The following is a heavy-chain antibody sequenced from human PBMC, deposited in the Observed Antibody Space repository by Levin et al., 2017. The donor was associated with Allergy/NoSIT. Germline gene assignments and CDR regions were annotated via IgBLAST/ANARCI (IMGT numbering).Heavy chain of an antibody. CDR3: ARRPAPYCSSTSCYADYYMDV. D-gene: IGHD2-2*01. CDR1: GYSFTSYW. V-gene: IGHV5-10-1*01. Sequence: GASVKVSCKGSGYSFTSYWISWVRQMPGKGLEWMGRIDPSDSYTKYSPSFQGHVTISADQSISTAYLQWSSLKASETARYYCARRPAPYCSSTSCYADYYMDVWGKGTTVTVSS. CDR2: IDPSDSYT. J-gene: IGHJ6*03.